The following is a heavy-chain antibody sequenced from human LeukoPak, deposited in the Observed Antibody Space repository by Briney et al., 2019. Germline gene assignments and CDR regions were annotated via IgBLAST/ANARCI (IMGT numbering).Heavy chain of an antibody. CDR3: ARDPEAYYYGSGSRGSYYMDV. Sequence: PGGSLRLSCAASGLTFSNYAMHWVRQAPGKGLEWVAVISYDGSIKYYADSVEGRFTISRDNSRNTLDLQMNSLRAEDTAVYYCARDPEAYYYGSGSRGSYYMDVWGKGTTVTVSS. D-gene: IGHD3-10*01. CDR1: GLTFSNYA. V-gene: IGHV3-30-3*01. CDR2: ISYDGSIK. J-gene: IGHJ6*03.